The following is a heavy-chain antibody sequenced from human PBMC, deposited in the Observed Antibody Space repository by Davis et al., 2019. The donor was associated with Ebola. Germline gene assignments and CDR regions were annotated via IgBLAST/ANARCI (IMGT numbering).Heavy chain of an antibody. Sequence: SETLSLTCTVSGGSISSGGYYWSWIRQPPGKGLEWIGEINHSGSTNYNPSLKSRVTISVDTSKNQFSLKLSSVTAADTAVYYCARVGIYGDAFDIWGQGTMVTVSS. CDR3: ARVGIYGDAFDI. V-gene: IGHV4-39*07. J-gene: IGHJ3*02. D-gene: IGHD5-12*01. CDR1: GGSISSGGYY. CDR2: INHSGST.